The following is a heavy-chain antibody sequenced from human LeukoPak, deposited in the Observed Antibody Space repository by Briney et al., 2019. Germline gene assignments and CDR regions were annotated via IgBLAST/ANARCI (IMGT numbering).Heavy chain of an antibody. Sequence: GESLKISSKGYGYSFTSYWTGWVRQMHEKCMEWMGIIYPGDSDTRYSPSFPGQVTISADKSISTAYLQWSSLKASDTAMYYCARPCSGGSCYSSYDAFDIWGQGTMVTVSS. CDR2: IYPGDSDT. V-gene: IGHV5-51*02. CDR1: GYSFTSYW. J-gene: IGHJ3*02. D-gene: IGHD2-15*01. CDR3: ARPCSGGSCYSSYDAFDI.